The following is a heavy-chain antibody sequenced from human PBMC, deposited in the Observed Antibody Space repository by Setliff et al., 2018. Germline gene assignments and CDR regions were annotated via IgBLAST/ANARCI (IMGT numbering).Heavy chain of an antibody. Sequence: SETLSLTCTVSGGSISSGGYYWSWIRQHPGKGLEWIGYIYYSGSTYYNPSLKSRVTISVDTSKNQFSLKLSSVTAADTAVYYCASSRDYNFWSGYYSPLDYWGQGTLVTVSS. CDR1: GGSISSGGYY. CDR2: IYYSGST. CDR3: ASSRDYNFWSGYYSPLDY. D-gene: IGHD3-3*01. V-gene: IGHV4-31*03. J-gene: IGHJ4*02.